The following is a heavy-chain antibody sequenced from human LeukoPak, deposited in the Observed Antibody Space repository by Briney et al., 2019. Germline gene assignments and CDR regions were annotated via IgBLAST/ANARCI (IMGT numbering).Heavy chain of an antibody. CDR2: IGTSGSST. CDR3: AKRLPAGEDNFDS. J-gene: IGHJ4*02. V-gene: IGHV3-23*01. D-gene: IGHD6-25*01. CDR1: GFTFRTYG. Sequence: PGGSLRLSCAASGFTFRTYGMSWVRQAPGKGREWVAAIGTSGSSTYYADSVKGRFTISRDNSKNTLYLQKSSLRAGDTAIYYGAKRLPAGEDNFDSRGQGTLVTVSS.